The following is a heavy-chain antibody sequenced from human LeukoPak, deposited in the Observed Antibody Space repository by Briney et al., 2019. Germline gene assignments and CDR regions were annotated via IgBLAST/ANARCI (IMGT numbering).Heavy chain of an antibody. CDR2: IYYSGST. Sequence: SETPSLTCTVSGGSISSSSYYWGWIRQPPGKGLEWIGSIYYSGSTYYNPSLKSRVTISVDTSKNQFSLKLSPVTAADTAVYYCARRGIYCSSTSCFYYYYYMDVWGKGTTVTVSS. CDR1: GGSISSSSYY. V-gene: IGHV4-39*01. J-gene: IGHJ6*03. D-gene: IGHD2-2*01. CDR3: ARRGIYCSSTSCFYYYYYMDV.